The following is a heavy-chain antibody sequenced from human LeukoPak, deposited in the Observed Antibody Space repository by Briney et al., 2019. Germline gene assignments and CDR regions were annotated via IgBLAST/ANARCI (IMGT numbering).Heavy chain of an antibody. CDR3: ARDSQLAYCSGGSCYRGNYFDY. D-gene: IGHD2-15*01. CDR2: ISSSSSYI. J-gene: IGHJ4*02. V-gene: IGHV3-21*01. Sequence: GGSLRLSCAASGFTFSSYTLNWVRQAPGKGLEWVSSISSSSSYIYYADSVKGRFTISRDNAKNSLYLQMNSLRAEDTAVYYCARDSQLAYCSGGSCYRGNYFDYWGQGTLVTVSS. CDR1: GFTFSSYT.